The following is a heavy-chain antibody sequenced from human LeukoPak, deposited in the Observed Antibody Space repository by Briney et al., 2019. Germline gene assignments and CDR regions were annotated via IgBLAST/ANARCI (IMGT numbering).Heavy chain of an antibody. CDR3: TRGEDN. Sequence: PGGSLRLSCAASGFTVSSTYMSWACQAPGRGLEWVSLIYSSGSTYYADSLKDRFTISRDNYKNMLYLQLNSLRAEDTAVYYCTRGEDNWGQGTLVTVSS. CDR1: GFTVSSTY. CDR2: IYSSGST. J-gene: IGHJ4*02. V-gene: IGHV3-66*01.